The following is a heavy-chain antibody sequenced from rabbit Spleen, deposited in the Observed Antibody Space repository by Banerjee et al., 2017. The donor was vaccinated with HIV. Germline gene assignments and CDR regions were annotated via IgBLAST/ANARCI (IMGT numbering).Heavy chain of an antibody. CDR2: IYTGISTNT. CDR1: GFSFSIDYF. D-gene: IGHD4-1*01. J-gene: IGHJ4*01. Sequence: QSLEESGGGLVKPEGSLTLTCTASGFSFSIDYFPCWVRQAPGKGLEWIACIYTGISTNTYYANWAKGRFTFSKTSSTTVTLQMTSLTAADTATYFCATNHYTGDFNLWGPGTLVTVS. CDR3: ATNHYTGDFNL. V-gene: IGHV1S40*01.